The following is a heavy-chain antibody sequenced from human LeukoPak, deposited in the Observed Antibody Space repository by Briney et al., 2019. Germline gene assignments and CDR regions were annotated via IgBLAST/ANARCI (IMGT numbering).Heavy chain of an antibody. Sequence: PGGSLRLSCAASGFTVSSNYMSWVRQAPGKGLEWVSVIYSGGSTYYADSVKGRFTISRNNSKNTLYLQMNSLRAEDTAVYYCARFSSGWRRDFFDYWGQGTLVTVSS. V-gene: IGHV3-66*01. D-gene: IGHD6-19*01. CDR3: ARFSSGWRRDFFDY. J-gene: IGHJ4*02. CDR1: GFTVSSNY. CDR2: IYSGGST.